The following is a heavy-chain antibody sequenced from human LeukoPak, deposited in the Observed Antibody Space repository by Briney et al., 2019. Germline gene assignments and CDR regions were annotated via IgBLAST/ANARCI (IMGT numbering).Heavy chain of an antibody. CDR3: ARDAHYGSGSSPYYYYYGMDV. Sequence: PSETLSLTCIVSGGSISSHYWSWTRQSAGKGLEYIGRVYASGSTDYSPSVQSRVTMSVDTSKNQFSLKLSSVTAADTAVYYCARDAHYGSGSSPYYYYYGMDVWGQGTTVTVSS. CDR1: GGSISSHY. J-gene: IGHJ6*02. D-gene: IGHD3-10*01. CDR2: VYASGST. V-gene: IGHV4-4*07.